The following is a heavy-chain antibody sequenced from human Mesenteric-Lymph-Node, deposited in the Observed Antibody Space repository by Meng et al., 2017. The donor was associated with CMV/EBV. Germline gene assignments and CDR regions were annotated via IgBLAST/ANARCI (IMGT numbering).Heavy chain of an antibody. D-gene: IGHD2-2*01. CDR2: IYYSGST. J-gene: IGHJ6*02. Sequence: SETLSLTCTVSGGSISSSSYYWGWIRQPPGKGLEWIGSIYYSGSTYYNPSLKSRVTISVDTSKNQFSLKLSSVTAADTAAYYCASLIVVPAAMGLYGMDVWGQGTTVTVSS. CDR3: ASLIVVPAAMGLYGMDV. CDR1: GGSISSSSYY. V-gene: IGHV4-39*07.